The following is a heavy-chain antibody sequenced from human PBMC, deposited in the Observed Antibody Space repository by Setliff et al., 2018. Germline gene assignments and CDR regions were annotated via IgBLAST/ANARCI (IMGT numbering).Heavy chain of an antibody. D-gene: IGHD3-3*01. V-gene: IGHV4-34*01. Sequence: PSETLSLTCTVYGGFFTNYYWGWIRQSPGKGLEWIGEINHSGSTNYNPSLKSRLTISVDASTNQFSLKLYSVTAADTAVYYCRYWSGYYNNDYWGQGTLVTVSS. CDR3: RYWSGYYNNDY. CDR1: GGFFTNYY. J-gene: IGHJ4*02. CDR2: INHSGST.